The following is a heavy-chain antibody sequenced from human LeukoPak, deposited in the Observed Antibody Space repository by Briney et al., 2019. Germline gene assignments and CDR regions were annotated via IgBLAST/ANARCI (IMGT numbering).Heavy chain of an antibody. CDR3: AKGKYTTSSIPTSASDY. Sequence: GGSLRLSCAASGGTFSSYAMSWVRQAPGKGLEWVAAISGSGGSTYYADSVKGRFTISRDNSKNTLYLQMNSLRAEDTAVYYCAKGKYTTSSIPTSASDYWGPGTLVTVSS. CDR1: GGTFSSYA. J-gene: IGHJ4*02. CDR2: ISGSGGST. V-gene: IGHV3-23*01. D-gene: IGHD6-6*01.